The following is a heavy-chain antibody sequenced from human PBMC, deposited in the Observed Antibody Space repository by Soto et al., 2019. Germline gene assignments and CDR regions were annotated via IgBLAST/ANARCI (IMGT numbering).Heavy chain of an antibody. J-gene: IGHJ6*02. CDR3: ARGGLGYCSSTSCYPPHYYGMDV. CDR1: VYSFTSYW. CDR2: IYPGDSDT. D-gene: IGHD2-2*01. V-gene: IGHV5-51*01. Sequence: GESLKISCTGSVYSFTSYWIGWVRQMPGKGLEWMGIIYPGDSDTRYSPSFQGQVTISADKSISTAYLQWSSLKASDTAMYYCARGGLGYCSSTSCYPPHYYGMDVWGQGTTVTVSS.